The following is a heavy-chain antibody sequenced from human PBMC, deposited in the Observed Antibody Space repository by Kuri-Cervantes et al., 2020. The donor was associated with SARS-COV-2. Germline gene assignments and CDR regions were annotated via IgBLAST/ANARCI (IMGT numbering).Heavy chain of an antibody. CDR3: ARFVIGRAISTAGPGFFDY. Sequence: GGSLSLTCAASRFPFSSYWMSWVRQAPGKGLEWVANIKEDGSERYYVDSVKGRFTISRDNAKNSLYLQMNNLRAEDTAVYYCARFVIGRAISTAGPGFFDYWGQGTLVTVSS. V-gene: IGHV3-7*03. J-gene: IGHJ4*02. D-gene: IGHD6-13*01. CDR2: IKEDGSER. CDR1: RFPFSSYW.